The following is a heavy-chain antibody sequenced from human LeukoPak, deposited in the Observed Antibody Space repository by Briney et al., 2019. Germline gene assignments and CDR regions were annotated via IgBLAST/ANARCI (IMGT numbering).Heavy chain of an antibody. D-gene: IGHD4-17*01. V-gene: IGHV1-69*13. Sequence: SVKVSCKASGYTFTSYDMHWVRQAPGQGLEWMGGIIPIFGTANYAQKFQGRVTITADESTSTAYMELSSLRSEDTAVYYCARGEDTVTNFQHWGQGTLVTVSS. CDR3: ARGEDTVTNFQH. CDR2: IIPIFGTA. J-gene: IGHJ1*01. CDR1: GYTFTSYD.